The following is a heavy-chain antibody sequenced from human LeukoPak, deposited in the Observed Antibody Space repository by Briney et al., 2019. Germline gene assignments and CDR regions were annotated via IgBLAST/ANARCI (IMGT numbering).Heavy chain of an antibody. V-gene: IGHV4-34*01. J-gene: IGHJ3*02. CDR1: GGSFSGYY. CDR2: INHSGST. Sequence: SETLSLTCAVYGGSFSGYYWSWIRQPPGKGLEWIGEINHSGSTNYNPSLKSRVTISIDTSKNQFSLKLSPVTAADTAVYYCARDLSDYYGSGSYRPIDAFDIWGQGTMVTVSS. D-gene: IGHD3-10*01. CDR3: ARDLSDYYGSGSYRPIDAFDI.